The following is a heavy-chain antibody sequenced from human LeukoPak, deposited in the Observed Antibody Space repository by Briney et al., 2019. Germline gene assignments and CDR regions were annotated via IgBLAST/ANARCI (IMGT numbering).Heavy chain of an antibody. D-gene: IGHD1-26*01. Sequence: PSETLSLTCAVYGGSFSGYYWSWIRQPPGKGLEWIGEINHSGSTNYNPSLKSRVTISVDTSKNQFSLKLSSVTAADTAVYYCAREVGMKDSGSYPVSWGQGTLVTVSS. J-gene: IGHJ4*02. CDR3: AREVGMKDSGSYPVS. CDR1: GGSFSGYY. CDR2: INHSGST. V-gene: IGHV4-34*01.